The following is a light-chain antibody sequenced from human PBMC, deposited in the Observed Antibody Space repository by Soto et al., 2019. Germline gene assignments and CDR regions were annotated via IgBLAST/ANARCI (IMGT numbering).Light chain of an antibody. CDR2: GAS. CDR3: QQYGSSPRT. Sequence: EIVTLEFPPTLSVSPGERDSLPCRASQSVSSNLALYQHKRGQAPRLLIYGASRRATGIPDRFSGSGSGTDFTLTISRLEPEDFAVYYCQQYGSSPRTFGQGTKVDIK. V-gene: IGKV3-20*01. CDR1: QSVSSN. J-gene: IGKJ1*01.